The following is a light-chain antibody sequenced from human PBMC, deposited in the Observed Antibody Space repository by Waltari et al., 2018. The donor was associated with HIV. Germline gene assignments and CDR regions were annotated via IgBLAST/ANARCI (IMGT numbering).Light chain of an antibody. CDR1: SSYVDTF. CDR3: CSHAGNFIFA. J-gene: IGLJ1*01. V-gene: IGLV2-11*01. CDR2: DVN. Sequence: QSALTQPHSVSGSPGQSLTISCTGTSSYVDTFVSWYQQHPGKAPKVIIYDVNKRPSCVPDRLSGAKSGNTAFLTISGLQAEDEAEYHCCSHAGNFIFAFGSGTKVTVL.